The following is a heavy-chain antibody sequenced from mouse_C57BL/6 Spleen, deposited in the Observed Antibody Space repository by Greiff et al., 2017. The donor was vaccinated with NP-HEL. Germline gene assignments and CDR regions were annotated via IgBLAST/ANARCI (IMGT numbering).Heavy chain of an antibody. Sequence: EVQLQQSGPELVKPGASVKISCKASGYTFTDYYMNWVKQSHGKSLEWIGDINPNNGGTSYNQKFKGKATLTVDKSSSTAYMELRSLTSEDSAVYYCARDSSQNYAMDYWGQGTSVTVSS. CDR1: GYTFTDYY. D-gene: IGHD3-2*02. CDR3: ARDSSQNYAMDY. J-gene: IGHJ4*01. CDR2: INPNNGGT. V-gene: IGHV1-26*01.